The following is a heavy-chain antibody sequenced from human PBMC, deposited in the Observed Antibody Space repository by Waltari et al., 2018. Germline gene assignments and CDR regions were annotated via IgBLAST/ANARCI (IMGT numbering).Heavy chain of an antibody. CDR2: IYYSGST. CDR3: ARGVSGG. J-gene: IGHJ4*02. D-gene: IGHD1-26*01. CDR1: GGSISSHY. V-gene: IGHV4-59*11. Sequence: QVQLQESGPGLVKPSETLSLTCTVSGGSISSHYWSWIRQPPGKGLEWIGYIYYSGSTNYNPSLKSRVTISVDTSKNQFSPKLSSVTAADTAVYYCARGVSGGWGQGTLVTVSS.